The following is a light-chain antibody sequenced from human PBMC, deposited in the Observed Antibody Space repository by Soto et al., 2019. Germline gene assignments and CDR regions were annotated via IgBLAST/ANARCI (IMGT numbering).Light chain of an antibody. J-gene: IGKJ5*01. Sequence: EIVLTQSPVTLSLSPGERSTLSCRASQSVTTYLAWYQQKPGQAPXXLXXDATNRATGIPARFSGSGSGTDFTLTISSLQPEEFAVYYCQQRSNWPPRITFGQGTRLEIK. V-gene: IGKV3-11*01. CDR3: QQRSNWPPRIT. CDR1: QSVTTY. CDR2: DAT.